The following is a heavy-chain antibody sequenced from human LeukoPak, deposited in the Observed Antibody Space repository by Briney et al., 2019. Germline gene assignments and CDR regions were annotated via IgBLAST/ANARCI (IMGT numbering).Heavy chain of an antibody. CDR3: TRDPYFSGGYFDH. D-gene: IGHD6-19*01. CDR2: INWNGGNT. J-gene: IGHJ4*02. CDR1: GFTFSSYA. Sequence: GGSLRLSCAASGFTFSSYAMHWVRQAPGKGLEWVAGINWNGGNTGYAETVKGRFTISRDNAKNSLYLQMNSLRAEDTALYYCTRDPYFSGGYFDHWGQGTLVTVSS. V-gene: IGHV3-20*04.